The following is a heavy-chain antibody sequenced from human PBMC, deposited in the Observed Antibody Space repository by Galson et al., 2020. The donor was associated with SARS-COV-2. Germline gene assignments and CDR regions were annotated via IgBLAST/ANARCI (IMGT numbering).Heavy chain of an antibody. CDR3: AKSYSSTSYYFYYMDD. CDR1: GFTFNTYG. J-gene: IGHJ6*03. V-gene: IGHV3-23*01. Sequence: GESPKISCAASGFTFNTYGMSWVRQAPGKGLEWVSGICSRGGNTYYADSVKGRFTITRDNSRSTVYLQMNSLRAEDTAVYYCAKSYSSTSYYFYYMDDWGKGTTVTVSS. CDR2: ICSRGGNT. D-gene: IGHD6-6*01.